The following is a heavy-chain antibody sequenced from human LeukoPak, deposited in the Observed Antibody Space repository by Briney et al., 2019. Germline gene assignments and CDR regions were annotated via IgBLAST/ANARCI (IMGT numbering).Heavy chain of an antibody. CDR3: ARDQEGFDY. CDR2: IYPRDGST. V-gene: IGHV1-46*01. CDR1: GYTFTSNY. J-gene: IGHJ4*02. Sequence: ASVEVSCKASGYTFTSNYIHWVRQAPGQGLEWMGMIYPRDGSTSYAQKFQGRVTVTRDTSTSTVHMELSSLRSEDTAVYYCARDQEGFDYWGQGTLVTVSS.